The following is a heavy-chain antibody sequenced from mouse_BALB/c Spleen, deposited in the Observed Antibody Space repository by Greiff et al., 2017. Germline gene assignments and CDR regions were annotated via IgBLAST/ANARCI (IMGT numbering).Heavy chain of an antibody. CDR1: GFAFSSYD. Sequence: EVMLVESGGGLVKPGGSLKLSCVASGFAFSSYDMSWVRQPPEKGLEWVAYISSGGGSTDYPDTVTGRVTIARDNAKNTLYLQMSSLKSEDTARYYCARSDYDGSSYGWFAYWGKGTLVTVSA. D-gene: IGHD1-1*01. J-gene: IGHJ3*01. CDR2: ISSGGGST. V-gene: IGHV5-12-1*01. CDR3: ARSDYDGSSYGWFAY.